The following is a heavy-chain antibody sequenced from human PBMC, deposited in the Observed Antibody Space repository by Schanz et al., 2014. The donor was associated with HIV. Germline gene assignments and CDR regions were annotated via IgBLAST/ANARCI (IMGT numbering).Heavy chain of an antibody. CDR1: GYTFSNFD. D-gene: IGHD3-22*01. Sequence: QVQLVQSGAEVKKPGASVKVSCKASGYTFSNFDINWVRQATGQGLEWMGWMNPNSGNTGYAQKFRGRVTMTGNTSTGTAYMELSSLRSDDTAVYYCARGRRDVSMIVLYWLDPWGQGTLVTVSS. V-gene: IGHV1-8*01. CDR2: MNPNSGNT. CDR3: ARGRRDVSMIVLYWLDP. J-gene: IGHJ5*02.